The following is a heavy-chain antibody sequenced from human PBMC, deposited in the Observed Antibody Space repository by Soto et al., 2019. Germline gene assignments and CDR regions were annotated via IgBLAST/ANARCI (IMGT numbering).Heavy chain of an antibody. CDR1: GYTFTSYD. V-gene: IGHV1-18*01. CDR2: ISAYNGNT. D-gene: IGHD4-17*01. Sequence: GASVKVSCKASGYTFTSYDINWVRQATGQGLEWMGWISAYNGNTNYAQKLQGRVTMTTDTSTSTAYMELRSLRSDDTAVYYCARGTGYGDYIEYFQHWGQGTLVTVSS. CDR3: ARGTGYGDYIEYFQH. J-gene: IGHJ1*01.